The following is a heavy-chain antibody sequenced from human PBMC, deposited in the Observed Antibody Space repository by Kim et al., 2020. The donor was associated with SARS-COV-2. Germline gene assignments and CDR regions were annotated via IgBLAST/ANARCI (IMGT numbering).Heavy chain of an antibody. D-gene: IGHD2-15*01. J-gene: IGHJ3*02. CDR1: GFTFSSYA. CDR3: AKIGIAATELDAFDI. Sequence: GGSLRLSCAASGFTFSSYAMSWVRQAPGKGLEWVSAISGSGGSTYYADSVKGRFTISRDNSKNTLYLQMNSLIAEDTAVYYCAKIGIAATELDAFDIWGQGTMVTVSS. CDR2: ISGSGGST. V-gene: IGHV3-23*01.